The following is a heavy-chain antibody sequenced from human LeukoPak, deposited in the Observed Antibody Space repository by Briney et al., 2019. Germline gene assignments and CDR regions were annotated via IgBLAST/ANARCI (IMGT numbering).Heavy chain of an antibody. D-gene: IGHD5-12*01. J-gene: IGHJ4*02. Sequence: ASVKVSCKASGYTFTSYDINWVRQATGQGLEWMGWINPNSGGTNYAQKFQCRVTMTRDTSISTAYMELSRLRSDDTAVYYCARDPSPWEDIVATDEYYFDYWGQGTLVTVSS. CDR1: GYTFTSYD. CDR3: ARDPSPWEDIVATDEYYFDY. V-gene: IGHV1-2*02. CDR2: INPNSGGT.